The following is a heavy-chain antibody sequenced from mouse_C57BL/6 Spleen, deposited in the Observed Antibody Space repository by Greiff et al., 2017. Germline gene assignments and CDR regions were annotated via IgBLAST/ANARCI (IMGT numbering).Heavy chain of an antibody. J-gene: IGHJ2*01. Sequence: EVQLQQSGTVLARPGASVKMSCKTSGYTFTSYWMHWVKQRPGQGLEWIGAIYPGNSDTSYNQKFKGKAKLTAVTSASTAYMELSSLTNEDSAVYYCTRSDYGSSYVYYCDYWGQGTTLTVSS. CDR2: IYPGNSDT. V-gene: IGHV1-5*01. CDR1: GYTFTSYW. CDR3: TRSDYGSSYVYYCDY. D-gene: IGHD1-1*01.